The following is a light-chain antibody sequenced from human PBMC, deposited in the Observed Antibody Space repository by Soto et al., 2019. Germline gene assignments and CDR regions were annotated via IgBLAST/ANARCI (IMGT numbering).Light chain of an antibody. CDR3: QQYGSSPT. J-gene: IGKJ1*01. Sequence: EIVLTQSPGTLSLSPGERATLSCRASQSVSSNYLAWYQRKPGLAPRLLIYGVSSRATGIPDRFSGSGSGTDFTLTISRLEPEDFAVYYCQQYGSSPTFGQGTKVDIK. V-gene: IGKV3-20*01. CDR1: QSVSSNY. CDR2: GVS.